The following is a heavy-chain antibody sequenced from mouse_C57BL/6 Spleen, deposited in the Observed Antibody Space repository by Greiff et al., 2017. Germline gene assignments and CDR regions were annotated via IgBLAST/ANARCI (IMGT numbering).Heavy chain of an antibody. CDR1: GYTFTSYC. CDR2: IHPNSGST. Sequence: VQLQQPGAELVKPGASVKLSCKASGYTFTSYCMHWVKQRPGQGLEWIGMIHPNSGSTNYNEKFKSKATLTVAKSSSTAYMQLGSLTSEDSAVYYWARWDGTFGDWGQGTTLTVSS. D-gene: IGHD1-1*01. CDR3: ARWDGTFGD. J-gene: IGHJ2*01. V-gene: IGHV1-64*01.